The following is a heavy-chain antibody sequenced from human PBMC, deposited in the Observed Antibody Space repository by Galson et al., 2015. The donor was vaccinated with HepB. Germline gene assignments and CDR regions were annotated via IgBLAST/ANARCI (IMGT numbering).Heavy chain of an antibody. J-gene: IGHJ4*02. Sequence: SLRLSCAASGFTFSTYAMNWVRQAPGKGLEWVSAISGSGGKTYYADSVKGRFTISRDNSKNTLYVQVNSLRAEDTAVYYCARGYCTITSCYRIDFWGQGTLVTVSS. D-gene: IGHD2-2*02. CDR2: ISGSGGKT. CDR1: GFTFSTYA. CDR3: ARGYCTITSCYRIDF. V-gene: IGHV3-23*01.